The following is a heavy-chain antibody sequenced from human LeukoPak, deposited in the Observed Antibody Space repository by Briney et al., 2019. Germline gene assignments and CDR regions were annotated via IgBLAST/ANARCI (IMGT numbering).Heavy chain of an antibody. CDR1: GYSFILYG. J-gene: IGHJ6*03. D-gene: IGHD3-9*01. CDR3: ARGAYWLLSRKPRSMDV. CDR2: ISTSTGDT. V-gene: IGHV1-18*01. Sequence: GASVKVSCKTSGYSFILYGISWVRQAPGQGPEWMGWISTSTGDTKYTQKFQGRVTLTTDTSTSTAYMELSSLRSDDTAVYYCARGAYWLLSRKPRSMDVWGKGTTVTVSS.